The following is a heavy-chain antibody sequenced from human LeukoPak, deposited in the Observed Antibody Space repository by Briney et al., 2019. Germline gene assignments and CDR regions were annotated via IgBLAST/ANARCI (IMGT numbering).Heavy chain of an antibody. Sequence: GGSLRLSCAASGFTFSSYGMHWVRQAPGKGLEWVAVISYDGSNKYYADSVKGRFTISRDNSKNTLYLQMNSLRAEDTAVYYYAKGGSSGWYYFDYWGQGTLVTVSS. CDR1: GFTFSSYG. CDR2: ISYDGSNK. J-gene: IGHJ4*02. V-gene: IGHV3-30*18. CDR3: AKGGSSGWYYFDY. D-gene: IGHD6-19*01.